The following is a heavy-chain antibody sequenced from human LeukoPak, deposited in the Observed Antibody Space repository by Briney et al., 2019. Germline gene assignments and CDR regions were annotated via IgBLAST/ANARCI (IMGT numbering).Heavy chain of an antibody. CDR3: AGVVAATKATWFDP. V-gene: IGHV3-30*03. CDR1: GFTFSSYG. D-gene: IGHD2-15*01. Sequence: GRSLRLSCAASGFTFSSYGMHWVRQAPGKGLEWVAVISYDGSNKYYADSVKGRFTISRDNSKNTLYLQMNSLRAEDTAVYYCAGVVAATKATWFDPWGQGTLVTVSS. CDR2: ISYDGSNK. J-gene: IGHJ5*02.